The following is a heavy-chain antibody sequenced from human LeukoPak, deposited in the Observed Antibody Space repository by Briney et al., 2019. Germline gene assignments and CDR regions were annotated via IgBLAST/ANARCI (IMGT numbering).Heavy chain of an antibody. J-gene: IGHJ4*02. Sequence: PGGSLRLSCAASGFTFTNYAMNWVRQAPGKGLEWVSTISGSGGSTYSADSVKGRFTISRDNSKNTLYLQMNSLRAEDTAVYFCAKGVYASSYYFDYWGQGTLVTVSS. CDR2: ISGSGGST. V-gene: IGHV3-23*01. CDR1: GFTFTNYA. CDR3: AKGVYASSYYFDY. D-gene: IGHD6-13*01.